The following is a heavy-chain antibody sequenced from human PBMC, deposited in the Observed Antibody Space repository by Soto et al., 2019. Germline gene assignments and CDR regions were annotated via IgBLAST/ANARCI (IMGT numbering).Heavy chain of an antibody. D-gene: IGHD3-3*01. CDR2: ISGSGGST. J-gene: IGHJ6*02. Sequence: GGSLRLSCAASGFTFSSYAMSWVRQAPGKGLEWVSAISGSGGSTYYADSVKGRFTISRDNSKNTLYLQMNSLRAEDTAVYYCASSPRGFGVANKTYGMDVWGQGTTVTVYS. CDR1: GFTFSSYA. V-gene: IGHV3-23*01. CDR3: ASSPRGFGVANKTYGMDV.